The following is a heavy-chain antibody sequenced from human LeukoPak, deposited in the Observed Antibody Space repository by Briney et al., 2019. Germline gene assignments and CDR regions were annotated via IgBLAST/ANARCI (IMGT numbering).Heavy chain of an antibody. V-gene: IGHV4-38-2*01. D-gene: IGHD2-8*01. CDR2: IYHSGST. J-gene: IGHJ4*02. Sequence: SETLSLTCAVFGYSISSGYYWGWIRQPPGKGLEWIGNIYHSGSTYYNPSLQSRVTISVDTSKNQFSLKLSAVTAADTAVYLCARVASRVSLEYWGQGKLVTVSS. CDR1: GYSISSGYY. CDR3: ARVASRVSLEY.